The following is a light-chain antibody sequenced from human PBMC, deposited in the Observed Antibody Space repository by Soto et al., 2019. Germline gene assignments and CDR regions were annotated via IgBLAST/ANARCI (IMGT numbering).Light chain of an antibody. J-gene: IGKJ5*01. V-gene: IGKV3-11*01. Sequence: VMTQSPDTLSASPGESVSLSCRASQSVNHNLAWYQQKPGQAPRLLIYDASYRATDIPPRFSGSGSGTDFTLTISSLEPEDFAVYYCQQRRSWPPTITFGQGTRLEI. CDR2: DAS. CDR3: QQRRSWPPTIT. CDR1: QSVNHN.